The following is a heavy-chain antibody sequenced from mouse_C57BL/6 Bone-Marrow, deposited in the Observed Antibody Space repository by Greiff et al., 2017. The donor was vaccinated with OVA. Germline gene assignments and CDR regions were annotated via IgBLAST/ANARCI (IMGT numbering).Heavy chain of an antibody. Sequence: VQRVESGPGLVAPSQSLSITCTVSGFSLTSYGVHWVRQPPGKGLEWLVVIWSDGSTTYNSALKSRLSISKDNSKSQVFLKMNSRQTDDTAMYYCTKHEGTYDYDGYGYFDVWGTGTTVTVSS. V-gene: IGHV2-6-1*01. CDR2: IWSDGST. J-gene: IGHJ1*03. CDR3: TKHEGTYDYDGYGYFDV. D-gene: IGHD2-4*01. CDR1: GFSLTSYG.